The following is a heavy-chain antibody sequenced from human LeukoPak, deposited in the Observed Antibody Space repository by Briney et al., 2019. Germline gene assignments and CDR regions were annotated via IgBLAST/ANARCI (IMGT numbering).Heavy chain of an antibody. CDR1: GFTFSSYA. CDR3: AKRAYWSSTSCYSAKQNYFDD. J-gene: IGHJ4*02. V-gene: IGHV3-23*01. D-gene: IGHD2-2*01. CDR2: ISGSGGST. Sequence: GGSLGLSCAASGFTFSSYAMSWVRQAPGKGLEWVSAISGSGGSTYYADSVKGRFTISRDNSKNTLYLQMNSLRAEDTAVYYCAKRAYWSSTSCYSAKQNYFDDWGQGTLVTVSS.